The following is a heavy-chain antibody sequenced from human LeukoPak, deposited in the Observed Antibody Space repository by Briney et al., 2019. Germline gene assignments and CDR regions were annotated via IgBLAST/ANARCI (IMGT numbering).Heavy chain of an antibody. CDR1: GGSISSYF. J-gene: IGHJ5*02. CDR3: ARSEAPLVRGVIMVNWIDP. Sequence: SETLSLTCTVSGGSISSYFWSWIRQPPGKGLEWIGYISHNGNTDYNPSLKSRVTISIDTSKNQFSLKVNSVTAADTALYYCARSEAPLVRGVIMVNWIDPWGQGTLVTDSS. D-gene: IGHD3-10*01. V-gene: IGHV4-59*01. CDR2: ISHNGNT.